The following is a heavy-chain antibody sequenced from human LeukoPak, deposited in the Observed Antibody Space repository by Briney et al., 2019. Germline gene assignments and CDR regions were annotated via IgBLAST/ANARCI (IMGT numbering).Heavy chain of an antibody. CDR3: AREIDRDDYNRFFDY. D-gene: IGHD5-24*01. CDR2: INAANGDT. J-gene: IGHJ4*02. Sequence: VKVSCKASGYTFSTYIVHWVRQAPGQRLEWMGCINAANGDTKYSQKFQGRVTITRDTSASTAYVEMSSLRSEDTAVYFCAREIDRDDYNRFFDYWGQGTLVTVSS. CDR1: GYTFSTYI. V-gene: IGHV1-3*01.